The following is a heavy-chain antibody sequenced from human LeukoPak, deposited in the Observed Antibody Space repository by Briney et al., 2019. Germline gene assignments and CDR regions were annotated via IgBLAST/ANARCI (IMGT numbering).Heavy chain of an antibody. J-gene: IGHJ6*02. CDR2: IYSGGST. V-gene: IGHV3-53*01. D-gene: IGHD2-15*01. CDR1: GFTVSSNY. Sequence: GGSLRLSCAASGFTVSSNYMSWVRQAPGKGLEWVSVIYSGGSTYYADSVKGRFTISRDNSKNTLYLQMNSLRAEDTAVYYCARDAVVVVAAPRYYYGMDVWGQGTTVTVSS. CDR3: ARDAVVVVAAPRYYYGMDV.